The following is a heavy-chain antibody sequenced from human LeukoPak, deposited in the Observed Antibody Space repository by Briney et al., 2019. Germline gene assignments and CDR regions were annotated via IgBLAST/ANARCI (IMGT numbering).Heavy chain of an antibody. J-gene: IGHJ4*02. CDR3: ARDRSQRAYSYGPDGE. D-gene: IGHD5-18*01. V-gene: IGHV3-30*01. Sequence: GGSLRLSCAASGFTFSSYAMHWVRQAPGKGLEWAAVISYDGSNKFYADSVKGRFTISRDNSKDTLFLQMNSLRAEDTAVYYCARDRSQRAYSYGPDGEWGQGTLVTVSS. CDR1: GFTFSSYA. CDR2: ISYDGSNK.